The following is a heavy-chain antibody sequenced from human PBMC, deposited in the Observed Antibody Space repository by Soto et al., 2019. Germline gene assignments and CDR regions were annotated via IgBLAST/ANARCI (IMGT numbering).Heavy chain of an antibody. V-gene: IGHV3-33*01. CDR2: IWYDGSNK. J-gene: IGHJ6*03. Sequence: GGSLRLSCASSGFTFSSYGMHWVRQAPGKGLEWVAVIWYDGSNKYYADSVKGRFTISRDNSKNTLYLQMNSLRAGDTAVYYCATFYYYYYYMDVWGKGTTVTVSS. CDR1: GFTFSSYG. CDR3: ATFYYYYYYMDV.